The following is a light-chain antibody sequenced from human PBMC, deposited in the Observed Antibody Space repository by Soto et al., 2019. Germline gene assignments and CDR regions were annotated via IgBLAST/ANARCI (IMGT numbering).Light chain of an antibody. V-gene: IGLV4-60*02. CDR2: LEGSGSY. Sequence: QLVLTQSSSASASLGSSVKLTCTLSSGHSSYIIAWHQQQPGKAPRYLMKLEGSGSYNEGSGVPDRFSGSSSGADRYLTISNPQFEDEADYYCETWDSDTHTVFGGGTQLTVL. CDR1: SGHSSYI. CDR3: ETWDSDTHTV. J-gene: IGLJ3*02.